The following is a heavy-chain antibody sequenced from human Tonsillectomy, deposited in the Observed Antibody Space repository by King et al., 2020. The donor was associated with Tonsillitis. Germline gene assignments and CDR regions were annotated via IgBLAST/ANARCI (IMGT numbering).Heavy chain of an antibody. D-gene: IGHD1-26*01. Sequence: VQLQQWGAGLLKPSETLSLTCAVYGGSFSGYYWSWIRQPPGKGLEWIGEINHSGSTNYNPSLKSRVTISVDTSKNQFSLKLSSVTAADTAVYYCARESGGSYSLDYWGRGTLVTVSS. V-gene: IGHV4-34*01. J-gene: IGHJ4*02. CDR3: ARESGGSYSLDY. CDR1: GGSFSGYY. CDR2: INHSGST.